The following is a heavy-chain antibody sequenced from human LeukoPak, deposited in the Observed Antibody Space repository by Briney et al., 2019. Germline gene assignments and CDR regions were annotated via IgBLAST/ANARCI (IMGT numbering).Heavy chain of an antibody. J-gene: IGHJ4*02. CDR2: ISSSGSTI. Sequence: PGGSLRLSCAASGFTFSSYWMSWVRQAPGKGLEWVSYISSSGSTIYYADSVKGRFTISRDNAKNSLYLQMNSLRAEDTAVYYCAKVSPGYSGSYGDYWGQGTLATVSS. CDR1: GFTFSSYW. V-gene: IGHV3-48*04. D-gene: IGHD1-26*01. CDR3: AKVSPGYSGSYGDY.